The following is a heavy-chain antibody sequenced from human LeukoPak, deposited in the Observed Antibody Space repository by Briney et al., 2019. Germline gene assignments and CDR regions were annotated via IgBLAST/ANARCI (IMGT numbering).Heavy chain of an antibody. D-gene: IGHD3-3*01. CDR1: GFTFSSFS. CDR2: ISSSSSYI. V-gene: IGHV3-21*01. Sequence: GGSLRLSCAASGFTFSSFSMNWVRQAPGEWLEWVSSISSSSSYIYYADSVKGRFTICRDNAKNSLYLQMNSLRAEDTAVYYCARAEGYEFWSGPNDWGQGTLVTVSS. J-gene: IGHJ4*02. CDR3: ARAEGYEFWSGPND.